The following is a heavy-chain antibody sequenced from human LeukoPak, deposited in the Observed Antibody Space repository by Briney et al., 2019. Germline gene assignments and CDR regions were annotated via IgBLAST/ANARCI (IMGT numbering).Heavy chain of an antibody. CDR2: IYYSGST. V-gene: IGHV4-39*07. J-gene: IGHJ3*02. D-gene: IGHD5-24*01. Sequence: SETLSLTCTVSGGSISSSSYYWDWIRQPPGKGLEWIGSIYYSGSTYYNPSLKSRVTISVDTSKNQFSLKLSSVTAADTAVYYCARGGDRDGYNKLGAFDIWGQGTMVTVSS. CDR1: GGSISSSSYY. CDR3: ARGGDRDGYNKLGAFDI.